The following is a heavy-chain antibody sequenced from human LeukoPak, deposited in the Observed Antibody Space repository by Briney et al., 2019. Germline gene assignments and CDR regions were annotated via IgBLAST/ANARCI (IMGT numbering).Heavy chain of an antibody. CDR3: AKDQVVVITGEGDY. Sequence: PGGSLRLSCAASGFTFSSYAMSWVRQAPGKGLEWVSAISGSGGSTYYADSVKGRFTISRDNSKNTLYLQMNSLRAEDTAVYYCAKDQVVVITGEGDYWGQGTLVTVSS. D-gene: IGHD3-22*01. J-gene: IGHJ4*02. CDR2: ISGSGGST. CDR1: GFTFSSYA. V-gene: IGHV3-23*01.